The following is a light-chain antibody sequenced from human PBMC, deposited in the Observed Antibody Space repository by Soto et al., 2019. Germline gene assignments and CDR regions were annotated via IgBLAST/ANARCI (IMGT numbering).Light chain of an antibody. CDR2: XAS. V-gene: IGKV3-20*01. CDR3: EQYDKSIT. J-gene: IGKJ4*01. CDR1: QSVINY. Sequence: ETVLTQSPATLSLSPGERATLSCRASQSVINYLAWYQQKPVQAPRLLIXXASSMATGIPDRFSGSGSGTDFTLTINRLEPEDFAVYYCEQYDKSITFGGGTKVDIK.